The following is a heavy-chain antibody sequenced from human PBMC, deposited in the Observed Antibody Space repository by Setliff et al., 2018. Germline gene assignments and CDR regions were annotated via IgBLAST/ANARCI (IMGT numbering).Heavy chain of an antibody. Sequence: SETMSLTCTVTGDTIYNYFWSWIRQSPGTGLEWIGYIHTTESTNYNPSLESRVTISIDTSKSQFSLNLNSVTAADAAMYYCARGLNSVSWTFTYWGQGTLVTVSS. V-gene: IGHV4-4*08. J-gene: IGHJ4*02. CDR2: IHTTEST. CDR3: ARGLNSVSWTFTY. D-gene: IGHD2-15*01. CDR1: GDTIYNYF.